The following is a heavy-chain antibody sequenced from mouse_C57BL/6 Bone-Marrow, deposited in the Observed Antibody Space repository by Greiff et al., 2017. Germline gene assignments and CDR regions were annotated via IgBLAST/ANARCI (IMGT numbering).Heavy chain of an antibody. J-gene: IGHJ2*01. Sequence: VTLVESEGGSVQPGSSMKLSCTASGFTFSDYYMAWVRQVPEKGLEWVANINYDGSSTYYLDSLKSRFIISRDNAKNILYLQMSSLEAEDTSTYYCGSINTVVLDYWGQGTTLTVSS. D-gene: IGHD1-1*01. CDR3: GSINTVVLDY. V-gene: IGHV5-16*01. CDR2: INYDGSST. CDR1: GFTFSDYY.